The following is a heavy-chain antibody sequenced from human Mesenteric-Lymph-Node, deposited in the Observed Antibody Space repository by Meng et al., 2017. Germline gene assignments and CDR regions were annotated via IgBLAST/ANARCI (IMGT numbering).Heavy chain of an antibody. J-gene: IGHJ4*02. CDR3: VRDGGHYDFDY. D-gene: IGHD3-22*01. V-gene: IGHV1-69*06. CDR1: GGTFSSYA. CDR2: IIPIFGTA. Sequence: SVKVSCKASGGTFSSYAISWVRQAPGQGLEWMGGIIPIFGTANYAQKFQGRVTITADKSTSTAYMELSSLRSDDTAIYYCVRDGGHYDFDYWGQGTLVTVSS.